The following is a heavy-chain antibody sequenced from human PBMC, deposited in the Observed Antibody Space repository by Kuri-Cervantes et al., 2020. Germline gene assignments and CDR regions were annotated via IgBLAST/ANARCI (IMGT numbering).Heavy chain of an antibody. D-gene: IGHD3-22*01. CDR2: INAGNGNT. Sequence: ASVKVSCKASGYTFTSYAMHWVRQAPGQRLGWMGWINAGNGNTKYSQKFQGRVTITRDTSASTAYMELSSLRSDDTAVYYCARDPSDSGSPHRYFDYWGQGTLVTVSS. CDR1: GYTFTSYA. J-gene: IGHJ4*02. V-gene: IGHV1-3*01. CDR3: ARDPSDSGSPHRYFDY.